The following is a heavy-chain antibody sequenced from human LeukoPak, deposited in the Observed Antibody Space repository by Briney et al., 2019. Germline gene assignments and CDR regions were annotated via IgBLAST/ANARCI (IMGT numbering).Heavy chain of an antibody. J-gene: IGHJ4*02. D-gene: IGHD3-22*01. CDR1: GFTFSSYW. CDR3: ARENYYDGSGYFDY. CDR2: VKQDGSEK. V-gene: IGHV3-7*01. Sequence: GGSLRLSCAASGFTFSSYWMSWVRQAPGKGLEWVANVKQDGSEKYYVDSVKGRFTISRDNAKNSLYLQMNSLRAEDTAVYYCARENYYDGSGYFDYWGQGTLVTVS.